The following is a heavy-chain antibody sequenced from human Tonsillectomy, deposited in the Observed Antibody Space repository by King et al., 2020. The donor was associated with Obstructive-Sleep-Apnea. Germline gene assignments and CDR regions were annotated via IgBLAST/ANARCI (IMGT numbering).Heavy chain of an antibody. CDR3: TTMTTVIPDFDS. CDR2: IKSKTDGGTT. CDR1: GFTFSNAW. Sequence: VQLVESGGGLVKPGGSLRLSCAASGFTFSNAWMSWVRQAPGKGLEWVGRIKSKTDGGTTDYAEPVKGRFTISRDDSKNTLYLQMNSLNTEDTAVHYCTTMTTVIPDFDSWGQGTLVTVSS. J-gene: IGHJ4*02. V-gene: IGHV3-15*01. D-gene: IGHD4-17*01.